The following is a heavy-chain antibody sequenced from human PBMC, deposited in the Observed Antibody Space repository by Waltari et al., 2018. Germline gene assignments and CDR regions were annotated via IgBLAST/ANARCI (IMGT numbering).Heavy chain of an antibody. J-gene: IGHJ5*02. Sequence: QVQLQQWGAGLLKPSETLSLTCAVYGGSFSGYYWSWISQPPGKGLEWIGENNHGGRTNDNPALKSRVTISVYTSKNQFSLKLSSVTAADTAVYYCARLLRVRGVRARWLDPWCQGTLVTVSS. CDR1: GGSFSGYY. CDR3: ARLLRVRGVRARWLDP. D-gene: IGHD3-10*01. V-gene: IGHV4-34*01. CDR2: NNHGGRT.